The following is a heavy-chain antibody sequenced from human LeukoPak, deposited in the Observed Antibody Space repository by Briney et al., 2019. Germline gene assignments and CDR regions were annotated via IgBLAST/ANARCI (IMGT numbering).Heavy chain of an antibody. Sequence: PGASLRLSCAASGFTFSTYAMSWVRQAPGKGLEWVSDISGSSGSTYYADSVKGRFTISRDNSKNTLYLQMNGLRAGDTAVYYCAKYIVVVPAAGAYFDYWGQGTLVTVSS. CDR3: AKYIVVVPAAGAYFDY. CDR1: GFTFSTYA. CDR2: ISGSSGST. J-gene: IGHJ4*02. V-gene: IGHV3-23*01. D-gene: IGHD2-2*01.